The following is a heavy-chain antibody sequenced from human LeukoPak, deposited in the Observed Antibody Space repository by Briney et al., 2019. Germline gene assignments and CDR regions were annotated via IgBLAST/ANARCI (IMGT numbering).Heavy chain of an antibody. CDR2: ISGSGGNT. V-gene: IGHV3-23*01. CDR1: GFTFSSYG. D-gene: IGHD6-13*01. CDR3: AKGVVSGTLYYYGMDV. Sequence: GGSLRLSCAGSGFTFSSYGMSWVRQAPGKGLEWVSAISGSGGNTYYADSVKARFIISRDNSKNSLSLQMNILTAEDTATYYCAKGVVSGTLYYYGMDVWGQGTTVIVSS. J-gene: IGHJ6*02.